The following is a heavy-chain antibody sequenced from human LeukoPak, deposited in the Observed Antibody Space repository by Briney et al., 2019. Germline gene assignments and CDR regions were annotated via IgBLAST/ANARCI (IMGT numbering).Heavy chain of an antibody. CDR2: ISSSSSCI. D-gene: IGHD2-15*01. CDR1: GFTFSSYS. CDR3: AKSVVVAATFDY. V-gene: IGHV3-21*01. J-gene: IGHJ4*02. Sequence: PGGSLRLSCAASGFTFSSYSMNWVRQAPGKGLEWVSSISSSSSCIYYADSVKGRFTISRDNAKNSLYLQMNSLRAEDTAVYYCAKSVVVAATFDYWGQGTLVTVSS.